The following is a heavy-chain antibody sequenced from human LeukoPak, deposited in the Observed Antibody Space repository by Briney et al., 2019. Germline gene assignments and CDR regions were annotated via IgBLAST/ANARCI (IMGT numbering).Heavy chain of an antibody. CDR1: GFTFSSYA. D-gene: IGHD6-19*01. J-gene: IGHJ4*02. CDR3: AKVYIAVAGTDLIDY. Sequence: GGSLRLSCAASGFTFSSYAMSWVRQAPGKWLEWVSAISGSGGSTYYADSVKGRFTITRDNSKNTLYLQMNSLRAEDTAVYYCAKVYIAVAGTDLIDYWGQGTLVTVTS. CDR2: ISGSGGST. V-gene: IGHV3-23*01.